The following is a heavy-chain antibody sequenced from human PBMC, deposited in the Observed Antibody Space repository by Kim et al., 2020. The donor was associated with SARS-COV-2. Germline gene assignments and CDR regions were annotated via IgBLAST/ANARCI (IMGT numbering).Heavy chain of an antibody. V-gene: IGHV4-39*01. CDR3: ARTDYYDSSVVDV. J-gene: IGHJ6*02. D-gene: IGHD3-22*01. Sequence: YTPAPKSGVTISVDTSKNQFSLKLSSVTAADTAVYYCARTDYYDSSVVDVWGQGTTVTVSS.